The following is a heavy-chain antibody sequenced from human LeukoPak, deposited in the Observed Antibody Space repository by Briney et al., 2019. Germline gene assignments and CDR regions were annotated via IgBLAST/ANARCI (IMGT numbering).Heavy chain of an antibody. CDR1: GFTFSSYW. J-gene: IGHJ2*01. Sequence: GGSLRLSCAASGFTFSSYWMSWVRQAPGKGLEWVANIKQDGSEKYYVDSVKGRFTISRDNAKNSLYLQMNSLRAEDTAVYYCAREGRRATVTTPAGGYFDLWGRGTLVTVSS. V-gene: IGHV3-7*01. D-gene: IGHD4-17*01. CDR3: AREGRRATVTTPAGGYFDL. CDR2: IKQDGSEK.